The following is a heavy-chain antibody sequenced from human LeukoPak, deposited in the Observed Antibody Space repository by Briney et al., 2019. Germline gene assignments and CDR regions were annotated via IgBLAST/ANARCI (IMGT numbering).Heavy chain of an antibody. V-gene: IGHV3-15*01. CDR2: IKSKSDDGTT. CDR1: GFTFSNAW. D-gene: IGHD3-3*02. J-gene: IGHJ4*02. CDR3: AIDLAAFDY. Sequence: PGGSLRLSCAASGFTFSNAWMSWVRQAPGKGLEWVGRIKSKSDDGTTDYGTPVKGRFTISRDDSKNTLYLEMNSLKTEDTAVYYCAIDLAAFDYWGQGTLVTVSS.